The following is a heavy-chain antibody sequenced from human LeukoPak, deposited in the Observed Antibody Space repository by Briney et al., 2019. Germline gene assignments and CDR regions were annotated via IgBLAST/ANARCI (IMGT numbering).Heavy chain of an antibody. D-gene: IGHD3-22*01. CDR2: ISYDGSNK. V-gene: IGHV3-30*18. CDR3: AKDERTMNNPRLDY. J-gene: IGHJ4*02. Sequence: TGGSLRLSCAASGFTFSSYGMHWVRQAPGKGLEWVAVISYDGSNKYYADSVKGRFTISRDNSKNTLYLQINSLRAEDTAVYYCAKDERTMNNPRLDYWGQGTLVTVSS. CDR1: GFTFSSYG.